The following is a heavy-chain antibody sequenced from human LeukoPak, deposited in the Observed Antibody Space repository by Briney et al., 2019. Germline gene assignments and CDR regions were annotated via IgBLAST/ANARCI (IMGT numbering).Heavy chain of an antibody. CDR3: ARSAIFSSGYYYDYFDY. Sequence: GGSLRLSCAASGFTFSSYAMHWVRQAPGKGLEWVAVIPYDGSNKYYADSVKGRFTNSRDNSKNTLYLQMNSLRAEDTAVYYCARSAIFSSGYYYDYFDYWGQGTLVTVSS. CDR2: IPYDGSNK. D-gene: IGHD3-22*01. CDR1: GFTFSSYA. V-gene: IGHV3-30-3*01. J-gene: IGHJ4*02.